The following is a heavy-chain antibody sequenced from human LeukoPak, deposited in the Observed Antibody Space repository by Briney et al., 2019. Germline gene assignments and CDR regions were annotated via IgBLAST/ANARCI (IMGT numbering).Heavy chain of an antibody. Sequence: SQTLSLTCAISGDSVSSKNGAWNWIRQSPSRGLEWLVRTYYRSKWYDEYADSVKGRVTISPDTSKNQFSLPVSSVTPEDTAVYARDLGASGWYTFDFWGQGPLVTVSS. D-gene: IGHD6-19*01. V-gene: IGHV6-1*01. J-gene: IGHJ1*01. CDR1: GDSVSSKNGA. CDR3: DLGASGWYTFDF. CDR2: TYYRSKWYD.